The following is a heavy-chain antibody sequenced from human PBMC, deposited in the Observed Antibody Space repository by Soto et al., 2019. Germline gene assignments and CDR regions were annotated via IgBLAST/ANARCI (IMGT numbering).Heavy chain of an antibody. J-gene: IGHJ6*02. CDR3: ARDGYSYGYRYYYYGMDV. CDR2: INPNSGGT. D-gene: IGHD5-18*01. Sequence: ASVKVSCKASGYTFTGYYMHWVRQAPGQGLEWMGWINPNSGGTNYAQKFQGWVTMTRDTSISTAYMELSRLRSDDTAVYYCARDGYSYGYRYYYYGMDVWGQGTTVTVSS. CDR1: GYTFTGYY. V-gene: IGHV1-2*04.